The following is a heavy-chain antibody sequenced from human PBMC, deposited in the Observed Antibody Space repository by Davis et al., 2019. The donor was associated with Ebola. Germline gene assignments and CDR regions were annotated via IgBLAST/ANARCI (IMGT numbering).Heavy chain of an antibody. J-gene: IGHJ6*04. CDR2: IYYSGST. V-gene: IGHV4-31*03. CDR3: ARDQSTSDYAMDV. CDR1: GGSISNGGYY. Sequence: LRLSCTVSGGSISNGGYYWSWIRQHPGKGLEWIGYIYYSGSTYYNPSLQSRVFISVDTSKNQFSLKLSSVTAADTAVYYCARDQSTSDYAMDVWGKGTTVTVSS. D-gene: IGHD2-2*01.